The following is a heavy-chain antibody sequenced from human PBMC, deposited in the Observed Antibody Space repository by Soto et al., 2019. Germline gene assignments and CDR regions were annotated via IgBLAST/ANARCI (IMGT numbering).Heavy chain of an antibody. Sequence: SETLSLTCAVYGGSFSGYYWSWIRQPPGKGLEWIGEINHSGSTNYNPSLKSRVTISVDTSKNQFSLKLSSVTAADTAVYYCAREIRVNWFDPWGQGTLVTVSS. V-gene: IGHV4-34*01. J-gene: IGHJ5*02. CDR2: INHSGST. CDR3: AREIRVNWFDP. CDR1: GGSFSGYY.